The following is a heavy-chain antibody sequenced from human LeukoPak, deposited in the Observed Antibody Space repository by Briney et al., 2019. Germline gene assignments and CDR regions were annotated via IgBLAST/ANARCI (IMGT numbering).Heavy chain of an antibody. V-gene: IGHV4-34*01. CDR2: ITHSGST. CDR1: GGSFSDYY. J-gene: IGHJ3*02. Sequence: PETLSLTCAVYGGSFSDYYWSWIRQPPGKGLEWIGEITHSGSTNYNPSLKSRVTISVDTSKNQFSLKLSSVTAADTAVYYCARVRRAAPTWFGDRAFDIWGQGTMVTVSS. D-gene: IGHD3-10*01. CDR3: ARVRRAAPTWFGDRAFDI.